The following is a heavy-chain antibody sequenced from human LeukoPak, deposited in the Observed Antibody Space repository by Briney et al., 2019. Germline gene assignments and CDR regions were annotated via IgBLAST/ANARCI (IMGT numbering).Heavy chain of an antibody. CDR3: ARDNWFDP. Sequence: SETLSLTCTVSGGSISSGSYYWSWIRQPAGKGLEWIGRIYTSGSTNYNPSLKSRVTISVDTSKNQFPLKLSSVTAADTAVYYCARDNWFDPWGQGTLVTVSS. CDR1: GGSISSGSYY. CDR2: IYTSGST. J-gene: IGHJ5*02. V-gene: IGHV4-61*02.